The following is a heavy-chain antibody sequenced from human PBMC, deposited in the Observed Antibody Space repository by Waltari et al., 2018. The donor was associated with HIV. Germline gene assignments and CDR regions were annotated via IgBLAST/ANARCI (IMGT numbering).Heavy chain of an antibody. V-gene: IGHV3-30*04. CDR1: GVMLINHA. J-gene: IGHJ6*02. CDR3: VRRSVLGLDL. D-gene: IGHD6-19*01. Sequence: VQSGGGLAQPGRSLRLPGTASGVMLINHAMHWVRQSGDKRLGWVAVITYDGGNKFVTDSLKGRFIISRDNARDTLYLEMKLLKVEDSGIYYCVRRSVLGLDLWGQGTTVIVS. CDR2: ITYDGGNK.